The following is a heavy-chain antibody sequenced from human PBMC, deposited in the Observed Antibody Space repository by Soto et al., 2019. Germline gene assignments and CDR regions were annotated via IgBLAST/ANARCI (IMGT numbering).Heavy chain of an antibody. J-gene: IGHJ6*02. V-gene: IGHV4-4*02. CDR1: VGSISSSNW. CDR3: ARNWGSPYYYGMDV. CDR2: IYHSGST. Sequence: SETLSVTCAFSVGSISSSNWWSWVRQPPGKGLEWIGEIYHSGSTNYNPSLKSRVTISVDKSKNQFSLKLSSVTAADTAVYYCARNWGSPYYYGMDVWGQGTKVT. D-gene: IGHD7-27*01.